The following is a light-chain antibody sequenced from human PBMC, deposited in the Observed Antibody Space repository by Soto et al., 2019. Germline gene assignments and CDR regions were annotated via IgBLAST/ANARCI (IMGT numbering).Light chain of an antibody. Sequence: QSVLTQPPSSSGTPGQRVTISCSGSSSNIGSYIVNWYQQLPGTAPKLLIYNNNQRPSGVPDRFSGSKSGTSASLAISGLQSEDAADYYCAAWDDSLNGVIFGGGTQLTVL. CDR2: NNN. CDR3: AAWDDSLNGVI. V-gene: IGLV1-44*01. CDR1: SSNIGSYI. J-gene: IGLJ7*01.